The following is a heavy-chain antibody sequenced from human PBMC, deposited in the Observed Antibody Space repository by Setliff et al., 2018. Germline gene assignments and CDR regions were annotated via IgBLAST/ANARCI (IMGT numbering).Heavy chain of an antibody. CDR1: GGFSTHA. CDR3: ASALIRRVAVAGKSQFDY. CDR2: IIPILGTT. Sequence: RASVKVSCKASGGFSTHAISWVRQVPGQGLEWMGGIIPILGTTDYAQNFQGRVTITTDESTSSAYLEMSNLRSEDTAVYYCASALIRRVAVAGKSQFDYWGQGTLVTVSS. V-gene: IGHV1-69*05. J-gene: IGHJ4*01. D-gene: IGHD6-19*01.